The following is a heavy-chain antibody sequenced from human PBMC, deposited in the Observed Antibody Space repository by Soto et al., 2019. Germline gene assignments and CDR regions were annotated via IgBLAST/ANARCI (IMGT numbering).Heavy chain of an antibody. CDR3: ADASGYYFSLGAT. Sequence: EVQLLESGGGLVQPGGSLRLSCAASGFTFSSYAMSWVRQVPGKGLEWVSAISGSGGSTYYADSVKGRFTISRDNSKNTLYLQMNSLRAEDTAVYYCADASGYYFSLGATWGQGTLVTVSS. V-gene: IGHV3-23*01. CDR2: ISGSGGST. J-gene: IGHJ4*02. D-gene: IGHD3-22*01. CDR1: GFTFSSYA.